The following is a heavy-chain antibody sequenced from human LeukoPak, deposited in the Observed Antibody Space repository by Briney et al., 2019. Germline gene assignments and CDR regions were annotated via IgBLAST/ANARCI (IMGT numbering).Heavy chain of an antibody. Sequence: PGGSLRLSCTTSGFTFSSYSMNWVRQAPGKGLEWVSSISTSSIYIYYADSVKGRFTIFRDNANKSLYLQMNSLRVEDTAVYYCARVRDHPGIAVGGIDYWGQGTLVTVSS. CDR3: ARVRDHPGIAVGGIDY. D-gene: IGHD6-19*01. J-gene: IGHJ4*02. CDR2: ISTSSIYI. V-gene: IGHV3-21*01. CDR1: GFTFSSYS.